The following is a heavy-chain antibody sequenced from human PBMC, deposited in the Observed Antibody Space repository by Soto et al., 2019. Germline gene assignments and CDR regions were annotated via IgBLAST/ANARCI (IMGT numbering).Heavy chain of an antibody. V-gene: IGHV3-21*01. J-gene: IGHJ6*03. CDR2: ISSSSSYI. CDR1: GFTFSSYS. CDR3: ARRYYYGSGNYPNYYYYYMDV. Sequence: GGSLRLSCAASGFTFSSYSMNWVRQAPGKGLGWVSSISSSSSYIYYADSVKGRFTISRDNAKNSLYLQMNSLRAEDTAVYYCARRYYYGSGNYPNYYYYYMDVWGKGTTVTVSS. D-gene: IGHD3-10*01.